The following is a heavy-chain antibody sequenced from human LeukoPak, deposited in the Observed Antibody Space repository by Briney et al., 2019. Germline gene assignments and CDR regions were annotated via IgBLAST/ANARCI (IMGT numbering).Heavy chain of an antibody. J-gene: IGHJ3*02. CDR3: ARDCSGGSCYGAFDI. V-gene: IGHV4-39*02. CDR1: GGSISSSYYY. Sequence: PSETLSLTCTVSGGSISSSYYYWGWIRQPPGKGLEWIGSIYYSGSTYYNPSLKSRVTISVDTSKNQFSLKLSSVTATDTAVYYCARDCSGGSCYGAFDIWGQGTMVTVSS. D-gene: IGHD2-15*01. CDR2: IYYSGST.